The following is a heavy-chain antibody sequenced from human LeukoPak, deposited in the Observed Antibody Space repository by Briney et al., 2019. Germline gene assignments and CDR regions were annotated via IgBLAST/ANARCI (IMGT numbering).Heavy chain of an antibody. Sequence: PSETLSLTCTVSGYSISSGYYWAWIRQSPGKGLEWIGSIYYSGSTYYNPSLKSRVTVSVDTSKNQFSLKLSSVTAADTAVYYCESGYSSGWYAVYWGQGTLVTVSS. V-gene: IGHV4-38-2*02. CDR1: GYSISSGYY. CDR3: ESGYSSGWYAVY. D-gene: IGHD6-19*01. J-gene: IGHJ4*02. CDR2: IYYSGST.